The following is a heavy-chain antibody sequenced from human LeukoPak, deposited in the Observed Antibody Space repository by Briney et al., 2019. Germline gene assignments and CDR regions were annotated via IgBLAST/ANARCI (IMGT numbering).Heavy chain of an antibody. CDR1: GYTFTGYY. D-gene: IGHD2-8*01. Sequence: GASVKVSCKASGYTFTGYYMHWVRQAPGQGLEWMGWINPNSGGTNYAQKFQGRVTMTRDTSISTAYMELSRLRSDDTAVYYCATVGIVLMVYASDDAFDIWGQGTMVTVSS. V-gene: IGHV1-2*02. CDR3: ATVGIVLMVYASDDAFDI. J-gene: IGHJ3*02. CDR2: INPNSGGT.